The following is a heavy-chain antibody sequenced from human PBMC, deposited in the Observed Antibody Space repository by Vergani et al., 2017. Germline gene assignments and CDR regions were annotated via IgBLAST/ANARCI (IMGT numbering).Heavy chain of an antibody. CDR2: ISSSSSYT. Sequence: EVQLVESGGGLVQPGGSLRLSCAASGFTFSSYEMNWVRQAPGKGLEWVSYISSSSSYTNYADSVKGRFTISRDNAKNSRYLQMNSLRAEDTAVYYCARDDYYDSSGYKGADAFDIWGQGTMVTVSS. D-gene: IGHD3-22*01. CDR3: ARDDYYDSSGYKGADAFDI. V-gene: IGHV3-48*03. CDR1: GFTFSSYE. J-gene: IGHJ3*02.